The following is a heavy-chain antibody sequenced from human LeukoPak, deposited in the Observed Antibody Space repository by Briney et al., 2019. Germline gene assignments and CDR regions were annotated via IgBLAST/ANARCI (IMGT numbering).Heavy chain of an antibody. J-gene: IGHJ4*02. CDR3: AKDRGVGIYYFDS. CDR2: INWNSGYI. CDR1: GFTFDDFA. D-gene: IGHD1-26*01. V-gene: IGHV3-9*01. Sequence: PGRSLRLSCAASGFTFDDFAMHWVRQVPGKGLEWVSGINWNSGYIGYVDSVKGRFTISRDNAKSSLYLQMNSLRTEDTALYYCAKDRGVGIYYFDSWGQGTLVTVSS.